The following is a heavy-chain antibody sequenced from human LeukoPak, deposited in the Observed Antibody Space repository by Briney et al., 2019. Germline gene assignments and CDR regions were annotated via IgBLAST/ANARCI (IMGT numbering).Heavy chain of an antibody. CDR1: GFTFSSYA. D-gene: IGHD3-22*01. J-gene: IGHJ4*02. V-gene: IGHV3-23*01. CDR2: ISGSGGST. Sequence: PGGSLRLSCAASGFTFSSYAMSWVRQAPGKGLGWVSAISGSGGSTYYADSVKGRFTTSRDNSKNTLYLQMNSLRAEDTAVYYCAKAGSDYYDSSGYYPFFDYWGQGTLVTVSS. CDR3: AKAGSDYYDSSGYYPFFDY.